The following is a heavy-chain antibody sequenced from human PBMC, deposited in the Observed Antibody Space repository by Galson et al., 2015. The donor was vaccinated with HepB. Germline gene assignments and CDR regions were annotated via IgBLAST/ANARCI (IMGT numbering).Heavy chain of an antibody. J-gene: IGHJ3*02. Sequence: SLRLSCAASGFTFSSYAMHWVRQAPGKGLEWVAVISYDGSNKYYADTVKGRFTISRDNSKNTLYLQMNSLRAEDTAVYYCARDTWGGELLALDAFDIWGQGTMVTVSS. CDR3: ARDTWGGELLALDAFDI. V-gene: IGHV3-30-3*01. D-gene: IGHD1-26*01. CDR2: ISYDGSNK. CDR1: GFTFSSYA.